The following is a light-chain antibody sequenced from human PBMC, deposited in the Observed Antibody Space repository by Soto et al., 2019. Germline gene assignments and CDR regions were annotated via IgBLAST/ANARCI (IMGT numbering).Light chain of an antibody. CDR3: QSYDSSLSGRVV. Sequence: QSVLTQPPSVSGAPGQRVTISCTGGSSSIGAGYDVHWYQHLPGTAPKLLIYGDSNRPSGVPDRFSGSKSGTSASLAITGLQAEDEGDYYCQSYDSSLSGRVVFGGGTKGDRP. CDR1: SSSIGAGYD. J-gene: IGLJ2*01. CDR2: GDS. V-gene: IGLV1-40*01.